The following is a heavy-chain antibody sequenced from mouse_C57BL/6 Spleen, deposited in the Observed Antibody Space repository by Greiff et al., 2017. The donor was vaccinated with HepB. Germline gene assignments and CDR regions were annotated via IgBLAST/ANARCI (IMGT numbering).Heavy chain of an antibody. CDR3: AGSSPTPSYFDY. CDR2: ISDGGSYT. J-gene: IGHJ2*01. D-gene: IGHD1-1*01. V-gene: IGHV5-4*03. CDR1: GFTFSSYA. Sequence: EVMLVESGGGLVKPGGSLKLSCAASGFTFSSYAMSWVRQTPEKRLEWVATISDGGSYTYYPDNVKGRFTISRDNAKNNLYLQMSHLKSEDTAMYYCAGSSPTPSYFDYWGQGTTLTVSS.